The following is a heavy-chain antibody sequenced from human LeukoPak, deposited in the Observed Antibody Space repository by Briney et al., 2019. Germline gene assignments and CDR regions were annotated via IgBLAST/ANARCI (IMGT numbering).Heavy chain of an antibody. CDR1: GFIFSDYY. CDR3: ARVALIRGYYYYYMDV. J-gene: IGHJ6*03. V-gene: IGHV3-11*04. D-gene: IGHD3-10*01. CDR2: INSTGTYI. Sequence: GGALTLSCAATGFIFSDYYMSWIRQAPGRGLEWVSYINSTGTYIYYADSVMGRFTVSRDNAKNSLYLEMNSLRAEDTAVYYCARVALIRGYYYYYMDVWGKGTTVTVSS.